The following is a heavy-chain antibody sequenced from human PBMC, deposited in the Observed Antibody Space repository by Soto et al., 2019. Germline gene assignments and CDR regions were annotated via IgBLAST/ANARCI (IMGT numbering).Heavy chain of an antibody. J-gene: IGHJ6*02. CDR2: IDQDGTEN. CDR1: GFSISRYW. Sequence: DVQLVESGGGLVQPGGSLRVSCGASGFSISRYWMSWVRRAPGKGLEWVGNIDQDGTENFYAGSVRGRFTISRDNAMNSLYLQMDSLTAEDAAVYVCARDRGNGDYGQDTWGMDVWGQGTTVTVSS. V-gene: IGHV3-7*05. D-gene: IGHD4-17*01. CDR3: ARDRGNGDYGQDTWGMDV.